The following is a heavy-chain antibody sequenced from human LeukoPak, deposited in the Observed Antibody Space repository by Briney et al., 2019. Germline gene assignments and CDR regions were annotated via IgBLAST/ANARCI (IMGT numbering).Heavy chain of an antibody. D-gene: IGHD6-19*01. V-gene: IGHV4-39*01. J-gene: IGHJ3*02. CDR1: GASISSSDYY. CDR2: LYSGGLT. Sequence: PSETLSLTCTVSGASISSSDYYWGWDRQPPGKGLEWIGSLYSGGLTYYNPSLKSRVTISVDTSKNQFSLKVTSVTAADTAVYSCASGGYSSGWYGSFDIWGQGTVVTVSS. CDR3: ASGGYSSGWYGSFDI.